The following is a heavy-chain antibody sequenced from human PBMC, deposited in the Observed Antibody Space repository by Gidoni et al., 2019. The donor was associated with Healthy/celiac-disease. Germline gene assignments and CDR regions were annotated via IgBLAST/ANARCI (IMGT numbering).Heavy chain of an antibody. CDR3: ARVGCSSTSCYQNFDY. D-gene: IGHD2-2*01. Sequence: QVQLVQSGAEVKKTGSSVKVSCKASGGTFSRYAISWVRQAPGQGLEWMGGIIPIFGTANYAQKFQGRVTITADKSTSTAYMELSSLRSEDTAVYSFARVGCSSTSCYQNFDYWGQGTLVTVSS. J-gene: IGHJ4*02. CDR1: GGTFSRYA. V-gene: IGHV1-69*06. CDR2: IIPIFGTA.